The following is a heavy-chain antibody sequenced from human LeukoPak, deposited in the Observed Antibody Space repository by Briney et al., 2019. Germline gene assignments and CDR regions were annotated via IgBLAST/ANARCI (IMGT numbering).Heavy chain of an antibody. V-gene: IGHV3-23*01. J-gene: IGHJ4*02. D-gene: IGHD3-22*01. Sequence: PGGSLRLSCAASGFTFSNYAMSWVRQAPGKGLEWVSSMSGSGGSTYYADSVKGRFTISRDNSKNTLYLQMNSLRAEDTAVYYCAKRNYYDSSGYYYDYWGQGTLVTVSS. CDR1: GFTFSNYA. CDR3: AKRNYYDSSGYYYDY. CDR2: MSGSGGST.